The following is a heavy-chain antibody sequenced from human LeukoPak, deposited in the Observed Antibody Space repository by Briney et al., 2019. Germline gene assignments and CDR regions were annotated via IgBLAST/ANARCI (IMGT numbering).Heavy chain of an antibody. CDR3: ARRGMSGLSAFDI. Sequence: ASVKVSCKASGYTFTGYYMHWVRQAPGQGLEWMGIINPSGGSTSYAQKFQGRVTMTRDTSTSTVYMELSSLRSEDTAVYYCARRGMSGLSAFDIWGQGTMVTVSS. CDR2: INPSGGST. J-gene: IGHJ3*02. CDR1: GYTFTGYY. D-gene: IGHD3-3*01. V-gene: IGHV1-46*01.